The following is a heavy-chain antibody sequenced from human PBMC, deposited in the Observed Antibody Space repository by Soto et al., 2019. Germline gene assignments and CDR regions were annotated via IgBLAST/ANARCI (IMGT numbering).Heavy chain of an antibody. CDR2: FYSGGTT. CDR1: GLIVCSNY. CDR3: ARGAYSSSWHFDD. V-gene: IGHV3-66*01. D-gene: IGHD6-13*01. J-gene: IGHJ4*02. Sequence: EVRLVESGGGLVQPGGSLRLSCAASGLIVCSNYMSWVRQAPGKGLEWVSVFYSGGTTNYADSVKGRFIMSRDNFKNTLTLQMSSLRAEDTAVYYCARGAYSSSWHFDDWGQGTLVTVSS.